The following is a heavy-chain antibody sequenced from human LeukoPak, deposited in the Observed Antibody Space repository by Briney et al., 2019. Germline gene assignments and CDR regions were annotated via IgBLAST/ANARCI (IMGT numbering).Heavy chain of an antibody. J-gene: IGHJ4*02. CDR1: GFTFSDYA. V-gene: IGHV3-49*03. CDR3: NRAGKPPYFDY. CDR2: IRGTPYGGTT. Sequence: GGSLRLSCAASGFTFSDYAMSWFRQAPGKGLEWVALIRGTPYGGTTEYAASVKGRFTISSDDSKSIAYLQMNSMKTEDTAVYYCNRAGKPPYFDYWGQGTMVIVSS.